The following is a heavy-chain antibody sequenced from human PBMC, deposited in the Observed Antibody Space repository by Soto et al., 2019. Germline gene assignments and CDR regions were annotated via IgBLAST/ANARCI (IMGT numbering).Heavy chain of an antibody. J-gene: IGHJ4*02. V-gene: IGHV3-30*18. CDR1: GFTFSSYG. D-gene: IGHD4-17*01. Sequence: QVQLVESGGGVVQPGRSLRLSCAASGFTFSSYGMHWVRQAPGKGLEWVAVISYDGTNKYYTDSVKGRFTISRNNSKKTLDPQMDSLRAEDTAVYYCAKDRDYGAYAPGYWGQGMLVTVSS. CDR2: ISYDGTNK. CDR3: AKDRDYGAYAPGY.